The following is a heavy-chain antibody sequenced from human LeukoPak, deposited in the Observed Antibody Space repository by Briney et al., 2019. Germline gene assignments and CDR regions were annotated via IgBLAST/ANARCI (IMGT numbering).Heavy chain of an antibody. CDR2: ISSSSSYI. D-gene: IGHD4-17*01. V-gene: IGHV3-21*01. J-gene: IGHJ3*02. Sequence: PGGSLRLSCAASGFTFSSYSMNWVRQAPGKGLEWVSSISSSSSYIYYADSVKGRFTISRDNAKNSLYLQMNSLRAEDTAVYYCARVASPLRLDAFDIWGQGTMVTVSS. CDR1: GFTFSSYS. CDR3: ARVASPLRLDAFDI.